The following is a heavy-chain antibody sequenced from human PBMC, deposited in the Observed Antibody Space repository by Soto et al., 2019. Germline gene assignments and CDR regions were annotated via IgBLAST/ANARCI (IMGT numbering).Heavy chain of an antibody. CDR2: VYTSDST. V-gene: IGHV4-4*08. CDR1: GTSIRRYH. CDR3: ASPCRGPGHFLYFNGMVV. Sequence: SQTLSLTYSLSGTSIRRYHCHWHRQPPGKGEEWIRYVYTSDSTRYSSSLKSRVTISVAPSKSQFYLRLNSVTSAAPAVYYCASPCRGPGHFLYFNGMVVLGPETSLTVSS. J-gene: IGHJ6*02. D-gene: IGHD3-3*02.